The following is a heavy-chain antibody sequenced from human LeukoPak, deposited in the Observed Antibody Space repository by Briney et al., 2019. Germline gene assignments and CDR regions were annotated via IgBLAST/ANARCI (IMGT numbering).Heavy chain of an antibody. V-gene: IGHV3-21*01. CDR1: GFTFSNYR. J-gene: IGHJ3*02. CDR3: ARDMAADAFDI. D-gene: IGHD5-24*01. CDR2: IGSSSSYI. Sequence: PGGSLRLSCAASGFTFSNYRMNWVRQSPGKGLEWVSSIGSSSSYIYYADSVKGRFTISRDNAKNSLYLQMDSLRAEDTAVYYCARDMAADAFDIWGQGTMVTVSS.